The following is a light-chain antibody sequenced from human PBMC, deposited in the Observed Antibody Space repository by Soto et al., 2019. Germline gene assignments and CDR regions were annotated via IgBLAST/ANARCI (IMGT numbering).Light chain of an antibody. CDR2: KAS. V-gene: IGKV1-5*03. Sequence: DIQMTQSPSTLSASVGERVTITCRASQSISSWLAWYQQKPGKAPRLLIYKASSLASGVPSRFSGSGSGTEFTITISSLQPDDFATYYCKQYQTFGQGTKVDI. CDR1: QSISSW. J-gene: IGKJ1*01. CDR3: KQYQT.